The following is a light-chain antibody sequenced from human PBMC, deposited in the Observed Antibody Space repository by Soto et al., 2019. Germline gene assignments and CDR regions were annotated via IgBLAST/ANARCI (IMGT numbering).Light chain of an antibody. V-gene: IGLV1-44*01. CDR1: SSNIGINT. CDR3: AAWDDSLNGLYV. Sequence: QSVLTQPPSASGTPGQRVTISCSGSSSNIGINTVNWYQQVPGTAPKLLIYTDNQRPSGVPDRFSGSWSGTSASLAISGLQSEDEADYYCAAWDDSLNGLYVFGTGTKVTVL. CDR2: TDN. J-gene: IGLJ1*01.